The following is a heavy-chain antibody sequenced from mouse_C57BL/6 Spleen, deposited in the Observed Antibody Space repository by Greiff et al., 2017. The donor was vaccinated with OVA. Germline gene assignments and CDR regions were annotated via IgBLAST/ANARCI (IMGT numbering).Heavy chain of an antibody. J-gene: IGHJ2*01. D-gene: IGHD1-1*01. V-gene: IGHV5-17*01. CDR2: ISSGSSTI. Sequence: EVQRVESGGGLVKPGGSLKLSCAASGFTFSDYGMHWVRQAPEKGLEWVAYISSGSSTIYYADTVKGRFTISRDNAKNTLFLQMTSLRSEDTAMYYCARGITTVVADYFDYWGQGTTLTVSS. CDR3: ARGITTVVADYFDY. CDR1: GFTFSDYG.